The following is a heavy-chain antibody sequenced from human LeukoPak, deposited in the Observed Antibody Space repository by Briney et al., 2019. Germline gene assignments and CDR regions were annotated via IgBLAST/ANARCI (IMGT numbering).Heavy chain of an antibody. Sequence: GGSLTLSCAASGFTFSSYSMNWVSQAPGKGLEWVSSISSSSSYIYYADSVKGRFTISRDNAKNSLYLQMNSLRAEDTAVYYCARSVRGYYDSSGYYPSSYWGQGTLVTVSS. CDR3: ARSVRGYYDSSGYYPSSY. J-gene: IGHJ4*02. V-gene: IGHV3-21*01. CDR2: ISSSSSYI. D-gene: IGHD3-22*01. CDR1: GFTFSSYS.